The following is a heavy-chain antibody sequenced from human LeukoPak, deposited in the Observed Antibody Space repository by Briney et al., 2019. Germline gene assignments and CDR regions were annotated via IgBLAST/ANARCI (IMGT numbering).Heavy chain of an antibody. V-gene: IGHV3-48*03. J-gene: IGHJ6*04. CDR1: EFIFSSYW. D-gene: IGHD3-10*02. Sequence: PGGSLRLSCAASEFIFSSYWMSWVRQAPGKGLEWVSYISSSGSTIYYADSVKGRFTISRDNAKNSLYLQMNSLRAEDTAVYYCAELGITMIGGVWGKGTTVTISS. CDR2: ISSSGSTI. CDR3: AELGITMIGGV.